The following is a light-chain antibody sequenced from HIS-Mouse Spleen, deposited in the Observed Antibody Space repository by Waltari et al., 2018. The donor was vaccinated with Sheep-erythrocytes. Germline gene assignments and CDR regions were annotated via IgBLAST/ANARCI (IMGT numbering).Light chain of an antibody. Sequence: QSALTQPRSVSGSPGQSVTISCTGTSSDVGGYNYVSWYQQHPGKAPKLMIYDVSKRPSGVPGRVSGSKSGNTASLTISGLQAEDEADYYCCSYAGSYTVVFGGGTKLTVL. V-gene: IGLV2-11*01. CDR1: SSDVGGYNY. CDR2: DVS. CDR3: CSYAGSYTVV. J-gene: IGLJ2*01.